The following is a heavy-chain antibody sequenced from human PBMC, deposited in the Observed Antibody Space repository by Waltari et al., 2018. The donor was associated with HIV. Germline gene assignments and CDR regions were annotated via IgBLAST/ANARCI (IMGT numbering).Heavy chain of an antibody. CDR2: IKQDGSEK. J-gene: IGHJ4*02. CDR3: AREQPLLRIRGGFFDY. CDR1: GFTFSSYW. D-gene: IGHD5-12*01. V-gene: IGHV3-7*01. Sequence: EVQLVESGGGLVQPGGSLRLSCAASGFTFSSYWMSWVRQAPGKGLEWVANIKQDGSEKYYVDSVKGRFTISRDNAKNSLYLQMNSLRAEDTAVYYCAREQPLLRIRGGFFDYWGQGTLVTVSS.